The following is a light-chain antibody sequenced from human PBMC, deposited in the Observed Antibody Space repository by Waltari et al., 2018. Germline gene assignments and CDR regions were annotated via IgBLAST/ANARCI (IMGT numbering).Light chain of an antibody. Sequence: ELVLTQSPGSLSLSPGERATLSCRASQSLSIAYLAWYQHKSGQAPRLLSYGAYYRAPDTPDRFSGSGSGTDFTLTISRLEPEDFAVYYCQQYDTSPGTFGQGTKLEIK. V-gene: IGKV3-20*01. CDR2: GAY. CDR1: QSLSIAY. CDR3: QQYDTSPGT. J-gene: IGKJ2*01.